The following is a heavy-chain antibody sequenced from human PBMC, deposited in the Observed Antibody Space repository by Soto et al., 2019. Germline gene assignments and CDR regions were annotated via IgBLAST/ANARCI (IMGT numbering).Heavy chain of an antibody. CDR1: GVSLSTRAVG. CDR2: IYWDDDK. CDR3: AHRHRDERDGGYYPLKFDY. Sequence: GSGPTLVNPTQTLTLTCTLSGVSLSTRAVGVGWIRQPPGKALEWLALIYWDDDKRYRPSLESRLNITQDTSKNQVVLRLANVDPADTGRYFCAHRHRDERDGGYYPLKFDYWGQGALVTVSS. D-gene: IGHD3-22*01. J-gene: IGHJ4*02. V-gene: IGHV2-5*02.